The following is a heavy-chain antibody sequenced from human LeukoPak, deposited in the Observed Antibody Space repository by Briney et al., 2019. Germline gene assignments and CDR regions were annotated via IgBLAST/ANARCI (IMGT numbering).Heavy chain of an antibody. V-gene: IGHV1-2*02. J-gene: IGHJ4*02. Sequence: ASVKVSCKASGYTFTGYYMHWVRQAPGQGLEWMGWINPNSGGTNYAQKFQGRVTMTRDTSISTAYMELSRLRSDDTAVYYCARGGGVYDWNDERRFDYWGQGTLVTVSS. CDR2: INPNSGGT. CDR3: ARGGGVYDWNDERRFDY. D-gene: IGHD1-1*01. CDR1: GYTFTGYY.